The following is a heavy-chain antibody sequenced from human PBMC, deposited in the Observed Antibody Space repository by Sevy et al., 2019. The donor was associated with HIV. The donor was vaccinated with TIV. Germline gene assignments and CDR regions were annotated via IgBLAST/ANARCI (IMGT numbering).Heavy chain of an antibody. J-gene: IGHJ4*02. V-gene: IGHV3-72*01. D-gene: IGHD6-19*01. Sequence: GGSLRLSCAASGFTFSDHYMVWVRQAPGKGLEWVGRIRNKANSHTTEYAASVKGRFTISRDDSKNSLYLQMNSLKTEDTAVYYCARVTAVADLYFDYWGQGTLVTVSS. CDR1: GFTFSDHY. CDR3: ARVTAVADLYFDY. CDR2: IRNKANSHTT.